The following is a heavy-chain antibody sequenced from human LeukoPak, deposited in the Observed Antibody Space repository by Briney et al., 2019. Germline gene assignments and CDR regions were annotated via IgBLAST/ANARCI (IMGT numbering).Heavy chain of an antibody. Sequence: PGGSLRLSCAASGFTFSSYSMNWVRQAPGKGLEWASSISSSSSYTYYADSVKGRFSISRDNAKNSLYLQMNSLRAEDTAVYYCARDLVVPAVDYYGSGSPYGMDVWGQGTTVTVSS. CDR3: ARDLVVPAVDYYGSGSPYGMDV. J-gene: IGHJ6*02. V-gene: IGHV3-21*01. CDR2: ISSSSSYT. D-gene: IGHD3-10*01. CDR1: GFTFSSYS.